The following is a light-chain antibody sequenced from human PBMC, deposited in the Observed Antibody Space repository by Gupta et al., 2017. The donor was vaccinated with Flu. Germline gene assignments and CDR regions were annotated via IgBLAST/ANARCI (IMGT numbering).Light chain of an antibody. CDR2: EVT. Sequence: QSALTQPASVSGSPGQSVTISCPGTTSDVGGYNYVSWYQQYPGKAPKLLIYEVTNRPSGVSPRSSGSKSGNTASLTISGLQTEDEADYYCASYTTGATWKFGGGTKVTAL. V-gene: IGLV2-14*01. CDR1: TSDVGGYNY. CDR3: ASYTTGATWK. J-gene: IGLJ3*02.